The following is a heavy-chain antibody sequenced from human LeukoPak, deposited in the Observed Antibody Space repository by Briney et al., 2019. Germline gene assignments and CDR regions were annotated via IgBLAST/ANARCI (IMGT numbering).Heavy chain of an antibody. CDR1: GFTFNTYA. V-gene: IGHV3-23*01. J-gene: IGHJ4*02. CDR3: ARDYADYVGYFFFDY. CDR2: ISGGGETT. D-gene: IGHD4-17*01. Sequence: GGSLRLSCAASGFTFNTYAMNWVRQAPGKGLEWVSSISGGGETTYYADSAKGRFTTSTDNSQNTLYLQMNSLRAEDTAVYYCARDYADYVGYFFFDYWGQGTLVTVSS.